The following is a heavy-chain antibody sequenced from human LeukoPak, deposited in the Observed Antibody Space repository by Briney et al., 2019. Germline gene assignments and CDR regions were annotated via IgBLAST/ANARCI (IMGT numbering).Heavy chain of an antibody. CDR2: IFYSGST. CDR1: GGSVSGDGYY. Sequence: SETLSLTCTVSGGSVSGDGYYWSWIRQPPGKGLESIGYIFYSGSTNYNPSLKGRVTISVDTSNNQFSLKLSSVTAADTAVYYCARDGDYVSLDYWGQGTLVTVSS. D-gene: IGHD4-17*01. V-gene: IGHV4-61*08. J-gene: IGHJ4*02. CDR3: ARDGDYVSLDY.